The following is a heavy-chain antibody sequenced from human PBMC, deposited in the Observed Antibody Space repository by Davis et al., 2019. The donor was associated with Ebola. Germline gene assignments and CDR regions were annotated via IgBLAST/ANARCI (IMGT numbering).Heavy chain of an antibody. CDR3: AGYDYWFDP. V-gene: IGHV4-30-2*01. J-gene: IGHJ5*02. CDR2: IYHTGSI. CDR1: GGAIHTGGYS. D-gene: IGHD5-12*01. Sequence: SEPLSLPCVVPGGAIHTGGYSWTWIRQPPGTGLEWIGSIYHTGSIWYNPSLKSRVIMSMDVPRNQFSLRLTSVTAADTAVYYCAGYDYWFDPWGRGTLVTVSS.